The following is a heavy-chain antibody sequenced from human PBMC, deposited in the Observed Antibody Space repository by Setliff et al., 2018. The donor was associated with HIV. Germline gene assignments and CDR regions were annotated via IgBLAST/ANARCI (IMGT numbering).Heavy chain of an antibody. V-gene: IGHV1-3*01. J-gene: IGHJ4*02. CDR1: GYTFSTNA. D-gene: IGHD2-15*01. CDR2: INAGDDNT. CDR3: ARGSCSGCYLSDY. Sequence: GASVKVSCKAFGYTFSTNAIHWVRQAPGQRLEWMGYINAGDDNTRYSEKFQGRVTIARDTSANTAYMELSSLRSEDTAEYYCARGSCSGCYLSDYWGLGTLVTVSS.